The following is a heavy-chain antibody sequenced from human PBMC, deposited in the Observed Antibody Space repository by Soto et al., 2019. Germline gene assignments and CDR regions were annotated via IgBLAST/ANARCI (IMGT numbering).Heavy chain of an antibody. D-gene: IGHD6-13*01. Sequence: SVKVSCKASGGTFSSYAISWVRQAPGQGLEWMGGISAYTGNTNYAQKFQGRVTITADESTSTAYMELSSLRAEDTAVYYCTKELWIASAVRGPRYYYYGKDVWARGTTDTVSS. V-gene: IGHV1-69*13. J-gene: IGHJ6*01. CDR1: GGTFSSYA. CDR2: ISAYTGNT. CDR3: TKELWIASAVRGPRYYYYGKDV.